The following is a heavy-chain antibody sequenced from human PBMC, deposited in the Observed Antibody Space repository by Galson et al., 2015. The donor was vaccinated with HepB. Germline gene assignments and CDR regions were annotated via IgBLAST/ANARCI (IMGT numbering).Heavy chain of an antibody. J-gene: IGHJ5*02. Sequence: SLRLSCAASGFSFSDTYMTWIRQAPGKGLEWLSYISGTSVDINYADSVRGRFTISRDNAKNSLYLQMNSLRDEDTAVYYCVRGAGRGYAAEAWGQGTLVTVSS. CDR2: ISGTSVDI. CDR1: GFSFSDTY. D-gene: IGHD3-16*01. CDR3: VRGAGRGYAAEA. V-gene: IGHV3-11*06.